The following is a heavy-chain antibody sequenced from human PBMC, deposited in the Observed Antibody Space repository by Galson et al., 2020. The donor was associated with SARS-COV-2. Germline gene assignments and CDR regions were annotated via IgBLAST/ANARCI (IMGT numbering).Heavy chain of an antibody. D-gene: IGHD3-9*01. Sequence: SGPTLVQPTQTLTLTCTFSGFSLSTSGMRVSWIRQPPGKALEWLARIDWDDDKFYSTSLKTRLTISKDTSKNQVVLTMTNMDPVDTATYYCARETYDILTGSYYGMDVWGQGTTVTVSS. CDR1: GFSLSTSGMR. CDR3: ARETYDILTGSYYGMDV. V-gene: IGHV2-70*04. CDR2: IDWDDDK. J-gene: IGHJ6*02.